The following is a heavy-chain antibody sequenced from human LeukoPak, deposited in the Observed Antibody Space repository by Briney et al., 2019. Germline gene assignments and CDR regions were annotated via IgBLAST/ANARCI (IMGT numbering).Heavy chain of an antibody. CDR2: MNPNNGNT. D-gene: IGHD6-19*01. J-gene: IGHJ4*02. Sequence: ASVKVSCKASGYTFTGYYMHWVRQAPGQGLEWMGWMNPNNGNTGYAQKNLQGRVTMTRNTSISTAYMELSSLRSEDTAVYYCAKLKGAVTLTYFDYWGQGTLVTVSS. CDR1: GYTFTGYY. V-gene: IGHV1-8*02. CDR3: AKLKGAVTLTYFDY.